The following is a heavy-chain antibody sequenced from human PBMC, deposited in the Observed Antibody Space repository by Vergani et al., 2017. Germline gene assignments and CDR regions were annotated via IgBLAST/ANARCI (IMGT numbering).Heavy chain of an antibody. J-gene: IGHJ4*02. Sequence: EVQLVESGGGLVQPGGSLRLSCAASGFTVSSNYMSWVRQAPGKGLEWVSVIYSGGSTYYADSVKGRFTISRDNSKNTLYLQMNSLRAEDTAVSYCARDRTRDYYDSSGYRTYRFDYWGQGTLVTVSS. CDR3: ARDRTRDYYDSSGYRTYRFDY. CDR2: IYSGGST. CDR1: GFTVSSNY. D-gene: IGHD3-22*01. V-gene: IGHV3-66*01.